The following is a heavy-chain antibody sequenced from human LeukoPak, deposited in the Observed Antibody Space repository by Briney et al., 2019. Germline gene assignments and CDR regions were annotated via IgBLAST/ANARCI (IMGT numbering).Heavy chain of an antibody. V-gene: IGHV3-7*01. CDR1: GFTFSSRDW. CDR2: IKQDGSEK. Sequence: GGSLRLSCVASGFTFSSRDWMTWVRPAPGKGLEWVANIKQDGSEKYYVDSVKGRFTISRDNAKNSLYLQMNSLRAEDTAVYYCARVKSGYIKPGFDYWGQGTLVTVSS. CDR3: ARVKSGYIKPGFDY. J-gene: IGHJ4*02. D-gene: IGHD5-12*01.